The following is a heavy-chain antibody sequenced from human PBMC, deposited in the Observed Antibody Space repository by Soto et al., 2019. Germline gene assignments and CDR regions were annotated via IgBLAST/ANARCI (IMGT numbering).Heavy chain of an antibody. CDR2: INAGNGNT. D-gene: IGHD5-18*01. J-gene: IGHJ4*02. V-gene: IGHV1-3*01. CDR3: ARAGGYSYEIDY. Sequence: ASVKVSCKASGYTFTSYAMHWVRQAPGQRLEWMGWINAGNGNTKYSQKFQGRVAITRDTSASTAYMELSSLRSEDTAVYYCARAGGYSYEIDYWGQGTLVTVSS. CDR1: GYTFTSYA.